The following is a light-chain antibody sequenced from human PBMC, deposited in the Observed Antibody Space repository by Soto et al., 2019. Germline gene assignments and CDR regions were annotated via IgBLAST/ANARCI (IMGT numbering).Light chain of an antibody. V-gene: IGKV3-20*01. CDR3: QQYRT. CDR1: QSISSNY. Sequence: EIVLTQSPVTLSLSPGERATLSCRASQSISSNYLAWYQQKPGQAPRLLIYGASSRATGIPDRFSGSGSGTDFTLTISILEPEDFAVYYCQQYRTFGQGTKLEIK. CDR2: GAS. J-gene: IGKJ2*01.